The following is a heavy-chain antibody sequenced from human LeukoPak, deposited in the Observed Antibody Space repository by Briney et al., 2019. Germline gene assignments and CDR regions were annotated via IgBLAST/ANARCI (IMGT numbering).Heavy chain of an antibody. D-gene: IGHD4-11*01. CDR2: IYSGGST. CDR1: GFTVSSNY. J-gene: IGHJ4*02. V-gene: IGHV3-53*01. Sequence: GGSLRLSCAASGFTVSSNYMSWVRQAPGKGLEWVSVIYSGGSTYYADSVKGRFTISRDNSKITLYLQMNSLRAEDTAVYYCAREGLHSPLTLGYWGQGTLVTVSS. CDR3: AREGLHSPLTLGY.